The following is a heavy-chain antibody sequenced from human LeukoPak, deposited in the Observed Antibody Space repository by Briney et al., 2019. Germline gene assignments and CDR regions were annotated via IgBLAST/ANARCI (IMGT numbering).Heavy chain of an antibody. D-gene: IGHD6-13*01. CDR1: GGSISSGGYS. J-gene: IGHJ4*02. Sequence: PSETLSLTCAVSGGSISSGGYSWSWIRQPPGKGLEWIGYIYHSGSTYHNPSLKSRVTISVDRSKNQFSLKLSSVTAADTAVYYCARGGPEAAGYFDYWGQGTLVTVSS. V-gene: IGHV4-30-2*01. CDR3: ARGGPEAAGYFDY. CDR2: IYHSGST.